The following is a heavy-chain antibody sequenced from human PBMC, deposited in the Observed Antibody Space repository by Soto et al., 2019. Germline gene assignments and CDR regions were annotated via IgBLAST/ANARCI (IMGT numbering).Heavy chain of an antibody. CDR1: GGTFGSYA. CDR3: ARAVKRITIFGVAASGMDV. D-gene: IGHD3-3*01. J-gene: IGHJ6*02. V-gene: IGHV1-69*06. Sequence: SVKVSCKASGGTFGSYAISWVRQAPGQGLEWMGGIIPIFGTANYAQKFQGRVTITADKSTSTAYMELSGLRSEDTAVYYCARAVKRITIFGVAASGMDVWGQGTTVTVSS. CDR2: IIPIFGTA.